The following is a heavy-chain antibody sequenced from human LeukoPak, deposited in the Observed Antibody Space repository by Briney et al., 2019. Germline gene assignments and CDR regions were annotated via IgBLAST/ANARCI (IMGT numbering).Heavy chain of an antibody. J-gene: IGHJ4*02. CDR3: SYYYDSSGYVDY. D-gene: IGHD3-22*01. CDR2: IKSKADGGAI. CDR1: GFTFSDAW. Sequence: PGGSLGLSCAASGFTFSDAWMNWVRQAPGKGLEWVGRIKSKADGGAIDYAAPVKGRFTISRDDSKNTVYMQMNSLKTEDTAVYYCSYYYDSSGYVDYWGQGTLDTVSS. V-gene: IGHV3-15*01.